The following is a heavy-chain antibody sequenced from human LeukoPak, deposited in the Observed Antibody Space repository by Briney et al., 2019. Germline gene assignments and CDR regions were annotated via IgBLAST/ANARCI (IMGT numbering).Heavy chain of an antibody. D-gene: IGHD5-12*01. J-gene: IGHJ4*02. V-gene: IGHV3-74*01. CDR1: GFTXSSHW. Sequence: GSLRLSCAASGFTXSSHWMHWVRQAPGKGLVWVSRINTAGSTTRYADSVKGRFTISRDNAKNTLYVQMNSLRAEDTAVYYCARGGYDPYYFDYWGQGTLVTVSS. CDR3: ARGGYDPYYFDY. CDR2: INTAGSTT.